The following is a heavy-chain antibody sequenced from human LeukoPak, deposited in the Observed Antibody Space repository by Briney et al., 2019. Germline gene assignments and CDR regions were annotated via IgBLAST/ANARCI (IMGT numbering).Heavy chain of an antibody. CDR2: IYYSGST. J-gene: IGHJ5*02. V-gene: IGHV4-59*01. D-gene: IGHD3-16*01. Sequence: SETLSLTCSVSGGSIGSYYWSWIRQPPGKGLEWIGYIYYSGSTNYNPSLKSRVTISVDTSKNQFSLKLSSVTAADTAVYYCARGLSATDNWFDPWGQGTLVTFSS. CDR3: ARGLSATDNWFDP. CDR1: GGSIGSYY.